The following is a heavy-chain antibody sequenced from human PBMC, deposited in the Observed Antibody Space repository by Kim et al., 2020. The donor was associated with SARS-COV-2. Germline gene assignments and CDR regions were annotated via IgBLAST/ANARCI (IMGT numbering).Heavy chain of an antibody. D-gene: IGHD6-19*01. Sequence: GGSLRLSCAASGFTFHNYALHWVRQAPGKGPEWVSGISYDGSNKYYADSVKGRFTISRDNSKATLYLHMNSLRLDDTALYYCATDLAPWLTSRYLYGM. J-gene: IGHJ6*01. CDR3: ATDLAPWLTSRYLYGM. CDR2: ISYDGSNK. V-gene: IGHV3-30-3*01. CDR1: GFTFHNYA.